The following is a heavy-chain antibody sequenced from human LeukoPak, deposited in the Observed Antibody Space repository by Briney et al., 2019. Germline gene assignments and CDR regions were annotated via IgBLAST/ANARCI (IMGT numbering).Heavy chain of an antibody. CDR1: GDSMRSYY. D-gene: IGHD2-2*02. CDR3: ARDQHCSSSSCYSGNWFDP. Sequence: SETLSLTCTVSGDSMRSYYWSWIRQPPGKGLEWIGFIYYSGSTNYNPSLKSRVTISVDTSKNQFSLKLSSVTAADTAVYYCARDQHCSSSSCYSGNWFDPWGQGTLVTVSS. V-gene: IGHV4-59*01. CDR2: IYYSGST. J-gene: IGHJ5*02.